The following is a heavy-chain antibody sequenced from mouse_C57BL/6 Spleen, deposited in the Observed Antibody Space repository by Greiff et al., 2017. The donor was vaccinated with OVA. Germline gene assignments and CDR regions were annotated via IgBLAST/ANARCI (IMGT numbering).Heavy chain of an antibody. Sequence: VHLVESGAELMKPGASVRLSCKATGYTFTGYWIEWVKQRPGHGLEWIGEILPGSGSTNYIEKFKGKATFTADTSSNTAYMQLSSLTTEDSAIYYCARSETGSFAYWGQGTLVTVSA. CDR2: ILPGSGST. J-gene: IGHJ3*01. CDR1: GYTFTGYW. V-gene: IGHV1-9*01. CDR3: ARSETGSFAY. D-gene: IGHD4-1*01.